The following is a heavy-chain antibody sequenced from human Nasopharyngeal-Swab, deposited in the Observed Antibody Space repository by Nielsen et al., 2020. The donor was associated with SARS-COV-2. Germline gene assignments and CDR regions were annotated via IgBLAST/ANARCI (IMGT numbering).Heavy chain of an antibody. CDR1: GFTFSSYG. J-gene: IGHJ4*02. Sequence: GGSLRLSCAASGFTFSSYGMHWVRQAPGKGLEWVAVIWYDGSNKYYADSVKGRFTISRDNSKNTLYLQMNSLRAEDTAVYYCARDESAFYGSGSYKSLWGQGTLVTVSS. CDR3: ARDESAFYGSGSYKSL. CDR2: IWYDGSNK. D-gene: IGHD3-10*01. V-gene: IGHV3-33*01.